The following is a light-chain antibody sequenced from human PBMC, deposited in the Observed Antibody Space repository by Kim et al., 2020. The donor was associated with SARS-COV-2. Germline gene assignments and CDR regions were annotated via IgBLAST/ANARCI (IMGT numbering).Light chain of an antibody. J-gene: IGKJ2*01. V-gene: IGKV3-20*01. CDR1: QSVGSSL. CDR3: QQYGRLPYT. Sequence: EIVLTQSPGTLSLSPGERATLSCRASQSVGSSLLAWYQQKPGQAPRLLIYEAFKRVAGIPDRFSGSESGTDFTLTISRPEPEDFAKYYCQQYGRLPYTFGQGTKLEI. CDR2: EAF.